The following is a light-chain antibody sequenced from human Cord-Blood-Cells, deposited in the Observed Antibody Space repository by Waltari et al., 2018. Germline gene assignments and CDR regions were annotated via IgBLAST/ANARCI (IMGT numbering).Light chain of an antibody. CDR2: DAS. J-gene: IGKJ3*01. CDR1: QSISSW. CDR3: QQDNSYSWS. V-gene: IGKV1-5*01. Sequence: DSQTTLSTSTLTASVGERVTITCRASQSISSWLAWYKQEPGKAPKPLNYDASRLESGVPSRVRGSGSGTEFAFTISSLQPDDFATYYCQQDNSYSWSFCPGTRVDMK.